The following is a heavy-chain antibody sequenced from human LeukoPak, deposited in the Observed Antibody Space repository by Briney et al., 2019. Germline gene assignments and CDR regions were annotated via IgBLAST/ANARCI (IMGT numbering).Heavy chain of an antibody. Sequence: GASVKVSCKASGVTLNNYAMNWVRQAPGQGLEWMGAIIPIHGTTNSAQKFQGRVTITADESTSTAYMELSSLSSEDTAVYYCARSPQRGLLWFGELFPWGQGTLVTVSS. CDR3: ARSPQRGLLWFGELFP. V-gene: IGHV1-69*13. J-gene: IGHJ5*02. CDR2: IIPIHGTT. CDR1: GVTLNNYA. D-gene: IGHD3-10*01.